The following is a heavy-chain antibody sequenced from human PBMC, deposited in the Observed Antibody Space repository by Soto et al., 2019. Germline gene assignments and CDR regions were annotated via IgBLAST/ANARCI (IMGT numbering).Heavy chain of an antibody. CDR3: ATLGDSSSSSHYYGMDV. CDR1: GFAFSSYA. CDR2: ISYDGSNK. V-gene: IGHV3-30-3*01. J-gene: IGHJ6*02. Sequence: SLRLSCAASGFAFSSYAMHWVRQAPGKGLEWVAVISYDGSNKYYADSVKGRFTISRDNSKNTLYLQMNSLRAEDTAVYYCATLGDSSSSSHYYGMDVWGQGTTVTVSS. D-gene: IGHD6-6*01.